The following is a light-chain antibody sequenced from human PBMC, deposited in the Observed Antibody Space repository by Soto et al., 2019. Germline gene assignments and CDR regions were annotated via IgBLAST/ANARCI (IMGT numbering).Light chain of an antibody. CDR3: QQYYDTLALT. CDR1: QNIYSY. V-gene: IGKV1-39*01. CDR2: GVS. J-gene: IGKJ4*01. Sequence: DIQMTQSPSSASTSVGDRLTIACRASQNIYSYLSWYQQKPGKAPKLLIYGVSSLQSGVPSRFSGSGSGTDFTLTISSLQPEDLATYYCQQYYDTLALTFGGGTKVDIK.